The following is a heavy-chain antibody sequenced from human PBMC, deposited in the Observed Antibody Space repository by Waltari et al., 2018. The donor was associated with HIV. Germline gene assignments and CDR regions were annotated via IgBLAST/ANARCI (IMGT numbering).Heavy chain of an antibody. CDR1: GFAFTSYW. Sequence: EPQLVQSGAEVKKPGESLKISCKAFGFAFTSYWIGWVRQTPGKGLGWVGVIYPADTDIRKSPSFQGHVTMSADKSTTTAYLQWSSLKASDSGLYFCARRIGVVGASDGFDIWGQGTMVTVSS. D-gene: IGHD1-26*01. CDR2: IYPADTDI. J-gene: IGHJ3*02. CDR3: ARRIGVVGASDGFDI. V-gene: IGHV5-51*01.